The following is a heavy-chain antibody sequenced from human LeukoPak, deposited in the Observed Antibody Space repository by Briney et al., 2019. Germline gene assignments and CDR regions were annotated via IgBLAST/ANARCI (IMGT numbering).Heavy chain of an antibody. CDR3: ARHKQDCSSTSCYNPYFDY. V-gene: IGHV1-46*01. CDR2: INPSGGST. D-gene: IGHD2-2*02. J-gene: IGHJ4*02. CDR1: GYTFTGYY. Sequence: ASVKVSCKASGYTFTGYYMHWVRQAPGQGLEWMGIINPSGGSTSYAQKFQGRVTMTRDTSTSTVYMELSSLRSEDTAVYYCARHKQDCSSTSCYNPYFDYWGQGTLITVSS.